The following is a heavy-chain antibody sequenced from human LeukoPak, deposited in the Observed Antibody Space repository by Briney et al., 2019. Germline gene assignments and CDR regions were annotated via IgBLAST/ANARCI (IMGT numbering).Heavy chain of an antibody. CDR1: GGTFSSYA. V-gene: IGHV1-69*13. Sequence: GASVKVSCKASGGTFSSYAISWVRQAPGQGLEWMGGIIPIFGTANYAQKFQGRVTITADESTSTAYMELSSLRSEDTAVYYCARSGHHIFGANTPSMAEYYYYGMDVWGQGTTVTVSS. CDR3: ARSGHHIFGANTPSMAEYYYYGMDV. CDR2: IIPIFGTA. D-gene: IGHD3-3*01. J-gene: IGHJ6*02.